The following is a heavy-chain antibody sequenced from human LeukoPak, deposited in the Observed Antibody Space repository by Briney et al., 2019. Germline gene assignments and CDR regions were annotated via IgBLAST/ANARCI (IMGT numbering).Heavy chain of an antibody. CDR3: ARDYYDSSGYPLGYYYYYGMDV. D-gene: IGHD3-22*01. CDR2: IWCDGSNK. Sequence: PGGSLRLSCAASGFTFSSYGMHWVRQAPGKGLEWVAVIWCDGSNKYYADSVKGRFTISRDNSKNTLYLQMNSLRAEDTAVYYCARDYYDSSGYPLGYYYYYGMDVWGQGTTVTVPS. V-gene: IGHV3-33*01. J-gene: IGHJ6*02. CDR1: GFTFSSYG.